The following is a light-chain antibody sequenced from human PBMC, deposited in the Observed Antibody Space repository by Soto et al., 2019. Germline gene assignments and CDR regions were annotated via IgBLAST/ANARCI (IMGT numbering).Light chain of an antibody. CDR2: DAS. CDR3: QQYNNFLT. CDR1: QSISDW. J-gene: IGKJ1*01. Sequence: DIQMTQSPSTLSASIGDKVTITCRASQSISDWLAWYQQKPGKAPKLLVYDASNLESGVPSRFSGSVSGAEFTLTISGLQPDDFATYYCQQYNNFLTFGQGTKVEIK. V-gene: IGKV1-5*01.